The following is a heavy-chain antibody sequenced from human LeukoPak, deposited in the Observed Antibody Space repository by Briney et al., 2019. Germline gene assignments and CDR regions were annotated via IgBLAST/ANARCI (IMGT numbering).Heavy chain of an antibody. CDR1: GYTFTGYY. CDR2: INANSGGT. CDR3: ARVGSPGIATWVY. D-gene: IGHD6-13*01. V-gene: IGHV1-2*02. J-gene: IGHJ4*02. Sequence: ASVKVSCKASGYTFTGYYLHWVRLAPGQGLDGMGWINANSGGTDYPQKFQGRVTMTRDTSINTAYMELSRLRSDDTAVYYCARVGSPGIATWVYWGQGTLVTVSS.